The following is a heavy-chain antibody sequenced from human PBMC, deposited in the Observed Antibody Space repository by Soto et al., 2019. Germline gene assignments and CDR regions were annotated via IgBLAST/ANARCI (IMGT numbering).Heavy chain of an antibody. V-gene: IGHV1-2*02. CDR2: INPNSGGT. J-gene: IGHJ6*02. Sequence: GASVKVSCKASGYTFTGYYMHWVRQAPGQGLEWMGWINPNSGGTNYAQKFQGRVTITTDTSISTAYMELSSLRSEDTAVYYCARGAPQQLVHPSYYYYGMDVWGQGTTVTVSS. CDR3: ARGAPQQLVHPSYYYYGMDV. D-gene: IGHD6-13*01. CDR1: GYTFTGYY.